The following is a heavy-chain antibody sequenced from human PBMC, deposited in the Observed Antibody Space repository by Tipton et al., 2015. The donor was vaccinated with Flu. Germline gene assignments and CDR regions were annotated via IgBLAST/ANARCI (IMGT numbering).Heavy chain of an antibody. CDR1: GASISSGRYY. J-gene: IGHJ3*02. CDR3: ARATWSSNAFDI. D-gene: IGHD2-15*01. Sequence: TLSLTCSVSGASISSGRYYWTWVRQPAGQGLEWVGRIYTSGSANYNASLRSRAAISMDTSKNLFSLKLRSVTAADTAVYFCARATWSSNAFDIWDQGTMVIVSS. CDR2: IYTSGSA. V-gene: IGHV4-61*02.